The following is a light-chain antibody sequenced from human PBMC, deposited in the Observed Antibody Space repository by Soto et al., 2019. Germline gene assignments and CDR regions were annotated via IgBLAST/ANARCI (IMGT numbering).Light chain of an antibody. J-gene: IGLJ1*01. CDR2: EVS. Sequence: QPVLTQPASVSGSPGQSITISCTGTSSDVGGYNYVSWYQQHPAKAPKLMIFEVSNRPSGISNRFSGSKSGNTASLTISGLQAEDEADYYCSSYTSSSNYVFGTGTKLTVL. CDR1: SSDVGGYNY. V-gene: IGLV2-14*01. CDR3: SSYTSSSNYV.